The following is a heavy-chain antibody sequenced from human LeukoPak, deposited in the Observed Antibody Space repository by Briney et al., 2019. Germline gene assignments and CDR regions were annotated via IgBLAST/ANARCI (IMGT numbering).Heavy chain of an antibody. Sequence: ASVKVSCKASGGTFSSYAISWVRQAPGQGLEWMGGIIPIFGTANYAQKFQGRVTITADESTSTAYMELSSLRSEDTAVYYCARGGLRLGELSTFDYWGQGTLVTVSS. D-gene: IGHD3-16*02. CDR2: IIPIFGTA. CDR1: GGTFSSYA. V-gene: IGHV1-69*13. CDR3: ARGGLRLGELSTFDY. J-gene: IGHJ4*02.